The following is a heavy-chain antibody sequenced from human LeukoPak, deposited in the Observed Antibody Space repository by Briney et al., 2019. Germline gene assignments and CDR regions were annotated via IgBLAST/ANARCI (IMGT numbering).Heavy chain of an antibody. V-gene: IGHV3-30*04. CDR2: ISFGGGPK. CDR3: AREGASNGYHYGMDV. D-gene: IGHD5-12*01. Sequence: GGSLRLSCAGSGFTFSLYNMHWVRQAPGKGLEWVALISFGGGPKYYADSVKGRFTISRDNSKNTLFLQMSSLKAEDTAVYYCAREGASNGYHYGMDVWGQGTTVSVS. CDR1: GFTFSLYN. J-gene: IGHJ6*02.